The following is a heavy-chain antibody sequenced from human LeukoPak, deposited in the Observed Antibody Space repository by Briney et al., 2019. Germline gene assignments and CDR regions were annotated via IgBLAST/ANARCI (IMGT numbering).Heavy chain of an antibody. V-gene: IGHV3-30*04. J-gene: IGHJ4*02. D-gene: IGHD6-13*01. Sequence: GGSLRLSCAASGFTFSDYTMRWGRQAPGRGLDWLAIISFDGTTKNYAASVKGRFTISRDNSKNTLYLQMDSLSPEDTAVYYCARDKDNSRFFDYWGQGTQVTVSS. CDR3: ARDKDNSRFFDY. CDR2: ISFDGTTK. CDR1: GFTFSDYT.